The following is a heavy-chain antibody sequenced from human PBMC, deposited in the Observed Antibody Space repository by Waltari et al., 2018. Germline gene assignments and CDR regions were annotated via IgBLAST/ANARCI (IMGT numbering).Heavy chain of an antibody. V-gene: IGHV1-69*01. CDR1: GGPFSSSA. CDR3: ASSIMITFGGVIVPHAFDI. CDR2: IIPIFGTA. J-gene: IGHJ3*02. Sequence: QVQLVQSGAEVKKPGSSVKVSCKASGGPFSSSAISWVRQAPGQGLEWMGGIIPIFGTANYAQKFQGRVTITADESTSTAYMELSSLRSEDTAVYYCASSIMITFGGVIVPHAFDIWGQGTMVTVSS. D-gene: IGHD3-16*02.